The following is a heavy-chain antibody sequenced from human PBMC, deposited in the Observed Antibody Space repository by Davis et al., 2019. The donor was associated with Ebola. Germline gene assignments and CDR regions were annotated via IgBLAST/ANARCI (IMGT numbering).Heavy chain of an antibody. CDR3: ARGWRLLYFDY. D-gene: IGHD3-22*01. Sequence: SETLSLTCAVYGGSFSGYYWSWIRQPPGKGLEWIGEIYHSGSTNYNPSLKSRVTISVDKSKNQFSLKLSSVTAADTAVYYCARGWRLLYFDYWGQGTLVTVSS. V-gene: IGHV4-34*01. J-gene: IGHJ4*02. CDR1: GGSFSGYY. CDR2: IYHSGST.